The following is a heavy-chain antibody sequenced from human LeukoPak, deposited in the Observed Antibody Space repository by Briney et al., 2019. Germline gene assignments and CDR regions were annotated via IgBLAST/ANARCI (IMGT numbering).Heavy chain of an antibody. J-gene: IGHJ3*02. Sequence: GASVKVSCKASGYTFTSYYMHWVRQAPGQGLEWMGLINPNSGGTNYAQKFQGRVTMTRDTSIRTAYMDLSRLKSDDTAVYYCATGRGSYRSDAFDIWGRGTMVTVSS. D-gene: IGHD3-16*02. CDR3: ATGRGSYRSDAFDI. CDR2: INPNSGGT. CDR1: GYTFTSYY. V-gene: IGHV1-2*06.